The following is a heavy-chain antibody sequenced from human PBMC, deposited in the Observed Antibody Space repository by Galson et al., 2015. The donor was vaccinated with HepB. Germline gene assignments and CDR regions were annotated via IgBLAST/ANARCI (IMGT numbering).Heavy chain of an antibody. CDR1: GYSFTSYW. CDR3: ARPVRDGHYYYGVDV. J-gene: IGHJ6*02. Sequence: QSGAEVKKPGESLKISCKGSGYSFTSYWIGWVRQMPGKGLEWMGVIYPGDSNTRYSPSFQGQVTISADKSIRTAYLQWSSLRASDSAIYYCARPVRDGHYYYGVDVWGQGTTVIVSS. CDR2: IYPGDSNT. V-gene: IGHV5-51*01.